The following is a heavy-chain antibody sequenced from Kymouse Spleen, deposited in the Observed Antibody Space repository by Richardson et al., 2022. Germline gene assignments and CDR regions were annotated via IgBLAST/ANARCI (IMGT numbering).Heavy chain of an antibody. CDR3: ARGRGIVGATTLFDY. V-gene: IGHV4-34*01. CDR2: INHSGST. J-gene: IGHJ4*02. D-gene: IGHD1-26*01. Sequence: QVQLQQWGAGLLKPSETLSLTCAVYGGSFSGYYWSWIRQPPGKGLEWIGEINHSGSTNYNPSLKSRVTISVDTSKNQFSLKLSSVTAADTAVYYCARGRGIVGATTLFDYWGQGTLVTVSS. CDR1: GGSFSGYY.